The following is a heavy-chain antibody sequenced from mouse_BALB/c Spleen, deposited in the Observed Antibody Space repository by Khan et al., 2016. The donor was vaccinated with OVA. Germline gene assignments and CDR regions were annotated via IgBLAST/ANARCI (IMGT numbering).Heavy chain of an antibody. J-gene: IGHJ3*01. V-gene: IGHV1-77*01. CDR1: GYTFTDYY. CDR3: ARRNYFWYTFAY. CDR2: ISPGSGDT. Sequence: QVQLKQSGAELARPGASVKLSCKASGYTFTDYYINWVKQRPGQGLEWIGEISPGSGDTYYNEKFKGKATLNADKSSSTVYMQLSSLTAEASAVYFCARRNYFWYTFAYWGQGTLVTVSA. D-gene: IGHD1-1*01.